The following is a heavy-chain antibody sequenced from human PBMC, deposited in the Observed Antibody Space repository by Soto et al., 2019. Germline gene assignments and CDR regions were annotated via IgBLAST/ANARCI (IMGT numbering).Heavy chain of an antibody. J-gene: IGHJ4*02. CDR1: GYTFTSYG. D-gene: IGHD2-2*01. Sequence: ASVKVSCWASGYTFTSYGISWVRQAPGQGLEWMGWISAYNGNTNYAQKLQGRVTMTTDTSTSTAYMELRSLRSDDTAVYYCARVVVVPAAMGRSYYFDYWGQGTLVTVSS. CDR3: ARVVVVPAAMGRSYYFDY. V-gene: IGHV1-18*01. CDR2: ISAYNGNT.